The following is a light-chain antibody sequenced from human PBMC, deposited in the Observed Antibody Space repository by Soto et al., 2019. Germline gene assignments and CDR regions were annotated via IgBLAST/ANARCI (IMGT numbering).Light chain of an antibody. CDR1: QSVSSSY. CDR2: GAS. J-gene: IGKJ1*01. Sequence: EIALTQSPGTVSLSQGERATLSCRASQSVSSSYLAWYQQKPGQAPRLLIYGASNRATGIPDRFSGSGSGTDFTLTISRLEPEDFAVYYCQQYGSSGTFGQGTKVDIK. CDR3: QQYGSSGT. V-gene: IGKV3-20*01.